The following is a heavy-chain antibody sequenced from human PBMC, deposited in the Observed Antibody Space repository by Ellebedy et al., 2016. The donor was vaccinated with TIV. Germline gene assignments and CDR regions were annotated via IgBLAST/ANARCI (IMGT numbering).Heavy chain of an antibody. D-gene: IGHD2-21*01. CDR1: GFTFGSYG. CDR2: IEYDGSDK. V-gene: IGHV3-33*05. J-gene: IGHJ6*02. CDR3: ARVYSSYGMDV. Sequence: GGSLRLSCAASGFTFGSYGMHWVRQAPGKGLEWVAVIEYDGSDKYYADSVKGRFTISIDNSKNTVYLQMNSLRVEDTAVYYCARVYSSYGMDVWGQGTTVTVS.